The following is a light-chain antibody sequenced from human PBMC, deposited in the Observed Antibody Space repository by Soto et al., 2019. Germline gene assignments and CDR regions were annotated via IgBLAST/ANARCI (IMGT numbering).Light chain of an antibody. Sequence: AIQLTQSPSSLSASVGDRVTITCRASQGISSALAWYQQKPGKAPNLLIYDASSLESGVPSRFSGSGSGTDFTLTNSGLQPEDFATYYCQQFNSYPRTFGQGTKVEIK. V-gene: IGKV1-13*02. J-gene: IGKJ1*01. CDR1: QGISSA. CDR2: DAS. CDR3: QQFNSYPRT.